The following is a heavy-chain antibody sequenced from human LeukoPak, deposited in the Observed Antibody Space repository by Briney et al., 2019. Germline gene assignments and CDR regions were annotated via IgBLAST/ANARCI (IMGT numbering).Heavy chain of an antibody. D-gene: IGHD3-3*02. CDR1: GGSFSDYY. V-gene: IGHV4-34*01. J-gene: IGHJ4*02. CDR2: IIHSGAT. CDR3: ARGRFSVYYFDY. Sequence: PSETLSLTCGAPGGSFSDYYWSWIRQPPGKGLEWIGEIIHSGATSSSPSLKSRVTISMDPSKNQFSLRLSSVTAADTAVYYCARGRFSVYYFDYWGQGSLVTVSS.